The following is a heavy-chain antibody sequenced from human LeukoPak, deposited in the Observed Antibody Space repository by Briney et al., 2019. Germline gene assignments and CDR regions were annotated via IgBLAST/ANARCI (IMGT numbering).Heavy chain of an antibody. CDR3: AKGSCSGWYVWFAP. V-gene: IGHV3-23*01. CDR2: IDASGGAT. CDR1: GFTFSNYA. Sequence: GGSLRLSCAASGFTFSNYAMSWVRQAPGKGLEWVSSIDASGGATYYADSVKGRFTISRDNSKNTFYLQMNSLRAEDTAVYSCAKGSCSGWYVWFAPWGQGTLVTVSS. D-gene: IGHD6-19*01. J-gene: IGHJ5*02.